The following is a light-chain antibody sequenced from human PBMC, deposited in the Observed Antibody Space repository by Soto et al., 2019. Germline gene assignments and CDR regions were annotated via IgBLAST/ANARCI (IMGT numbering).Light chain of an antibody. CDR3: QQYGSSPRT. CDR2: GAS. Sequence: ATLSCRASQNVSSNLLVWYQQHPGQAPRLLIYGASSRASGIPDRFSGSGSGTDFTLSISRLEPEDFAVYYCQQYGSSPRTFGQGTKVDIK. J-gene: IGKJ1*01. V-gene: IGKV3-20*01. CDR1: QNVSSNL.